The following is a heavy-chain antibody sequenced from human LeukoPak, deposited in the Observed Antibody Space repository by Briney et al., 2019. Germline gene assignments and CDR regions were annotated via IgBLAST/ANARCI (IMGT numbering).Heavy chain of an antibody. CDR1: GGSISSSSYY. J-gene: IGHJ4*02. Sequence: KTSETLSLTCTVSGGSISSSSYYWGWIRQPPGEGLEWIGSIYYSGSTYYNPSLKSRVTISVDTSKNQFSLKLSSVTAADTAVYYCATYYYDSSGYSPPTYYFDYWGQGTLVTVSS. V-gene: IGHV4-39*01. CDR3: ATYYYDSSGYSPPTYYFDY. D-gene: IGHD3-22*01. CDR2: IYYSGST.